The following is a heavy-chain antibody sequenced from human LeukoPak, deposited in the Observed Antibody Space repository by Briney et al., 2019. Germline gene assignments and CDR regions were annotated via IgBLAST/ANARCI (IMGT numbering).Heavy chain of an antibody. CDR3: AKDEEQAAAGTGYFQH. CDR1: GFTFDDYA. D-gene: IGHD6-13*01. J-gene: IGHJ1*01. V-gene: IGHV3-9*01. CDR2: ISWNSGSI. Sequence: GRSLRLSCAASGFTFDDYAMHWVRQAPGKGLEWVSGISWNSGSIGYADSVKGRFTISRDNSKNTLYLQMNSLRAEDTAVYYCAKDEEQAAAGTGYFQHWGQGTLVTVSS.